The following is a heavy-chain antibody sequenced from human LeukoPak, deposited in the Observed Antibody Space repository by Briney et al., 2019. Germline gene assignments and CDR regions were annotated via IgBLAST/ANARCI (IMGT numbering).Heavy chain of an antibody. Sequence: GGSLRLSCAASGFTYSRYAMSWVRQAPGKGLDWVAVISNDGSKKYYADSVKGRFTISRDNSKNTLSLQVSSLRTEDTAVYYCAKDRYSYAFEYSDSWGQGTLVTVSS. CDR2: ISNDGSKK. V-gene: IGHV3-30*18. J-gene: IGHJ4*02. CDR3: AKDRYSYAFEYSDS. CDR1: GFTYSRYA. D-gene: IGHD5-18*01.